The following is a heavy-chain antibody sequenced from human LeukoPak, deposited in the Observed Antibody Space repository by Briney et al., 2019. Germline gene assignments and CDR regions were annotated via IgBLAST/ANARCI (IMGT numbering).Heavy chain of an antibody. CDR2: IGDTGAVT. J-gene: IGHJ6*02. V-gene: IGHV3-23*01. CDR3: AKHVAFGVDTMDV. D-gene: IGHD2-21*02. Sequence: GGSLRLSCAASGITFSSYSLNWVRQAPGKGLEWVSIIGDTGAVTHYADSVKGRFTISRDNSKNTLYLQMNSLRAEDTAVYYCAKHVAFGVDTMDVWGQGTTVTVSS. CDR1: GITFSSYS.